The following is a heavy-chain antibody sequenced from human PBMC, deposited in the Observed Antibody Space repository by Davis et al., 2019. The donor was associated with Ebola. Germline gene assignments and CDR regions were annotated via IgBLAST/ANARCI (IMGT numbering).Heavy chain of an antibody. Sequence: GESLKISCAASGFTFSNAWMSWVRQAPGKGLEWVGRIKSKTDGGTTDYSAPVRGRFTISSDDSQNTPYLQMSSLKTEDTAIYYCASARRDSSGWIDYWGQGTLVSVSS. D-gene: IGHD6-19*01. V-gene: IGHV3-15*01. J-gene: IGHJ4*02. CDR1: GFTFSNAW. CDR2: IKSKTDGGTT. CDR3: ASARRDSSGWIDY.